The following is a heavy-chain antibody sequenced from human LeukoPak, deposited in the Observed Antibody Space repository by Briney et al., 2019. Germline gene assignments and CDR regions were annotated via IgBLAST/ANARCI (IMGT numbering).Heavy chain of an antibody. Sequence: SETLSLTCSVSGGSIGSGDSSWNWIRQPPGKGLEWIGYIYYSGSTNYNPSLKSRVTISVDTSKNQFSLKLSSVTAADTAVYYCARGEYYFDYWGQGTLVTVSS. V-gene: IGHV4-61*08. J-gene: IGHJ4*02. CDR1: GGSIGSGDSS. CDR2: IYYSGST. CDR3: ARGEYYFDY. D-gene: IGHD3-16*01.